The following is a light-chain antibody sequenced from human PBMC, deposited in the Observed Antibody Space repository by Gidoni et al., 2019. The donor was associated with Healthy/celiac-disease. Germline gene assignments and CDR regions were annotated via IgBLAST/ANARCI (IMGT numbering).Light chain of an antibody. J-gene: IGLJ3*02. CDR1: ALPKKY. Sequence: SYALTQPPSVSVTPGQTARITCSGDALPKKYAYWYQQKSGQAPVLVIYEDSKRPSGIPERVSGSSSGTMATLTISGAQVEDEADYYCYSTDISGNHKVFGGGTKLTVL. V-gene: IGLV3-10*01. CDR2: EDS. CDR3: YSTDISGNHKV.